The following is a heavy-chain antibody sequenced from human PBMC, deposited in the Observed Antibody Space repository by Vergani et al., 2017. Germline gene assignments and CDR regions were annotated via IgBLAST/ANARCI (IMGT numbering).Heavy chain of an antibody. CDR3: AREFLDTATGRMISY. CDR1: GGSISSSSYY. V-gene: IGHV4-39*07. CDR2: IYYSGST. J-gene: IGHJ4*02. Sequence: QLQLQESGPGLVKPSETLSLTCTVSGGSISSSSYYWGWIRQPPGKGLEWIGSIYYSGSTYYNPSLKSRVTISVDTSKNQFSLKLSSVTAADTAVYYCAREFLDTATGRMISYWGQGTLVTVSS. D-gene: IGHD5-18*01.